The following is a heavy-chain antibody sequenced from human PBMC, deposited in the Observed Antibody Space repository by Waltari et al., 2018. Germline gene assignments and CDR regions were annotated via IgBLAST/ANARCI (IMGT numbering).Heavy chain of an antibody. Sequence: QVTLKESGPALVKPTQTLTLTCTFSGFSLSTSGMRVSWIRQPPGKALEWLARIDWDDDKFYSTSLKTRLTISKDTPKNQVVLTMTNMDPVDTATYYCARIGSSWGHFDYWGQGTLVTVSS. CDR1: GFSLSTSGMR. J-gene: IGHJ4*02. V-gene: IGHV2-70*04. CDR3: ARIGSSWGHFDY. CDR2: IDWDDDK. D-gene: IGHD6-13*01.